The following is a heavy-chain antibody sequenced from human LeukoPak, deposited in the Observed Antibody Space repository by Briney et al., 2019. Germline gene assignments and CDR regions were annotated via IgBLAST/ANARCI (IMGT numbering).Heavy chain of an antibody. CDR1: GVXLSNYG. Sequence: LSXXVSGVXLSNYGMXWVRQAQGKGLEWVAGLSDRGGRTNYADSVKGRFTISRDNYKNTLYLQMNSLRVEHTAVYFCAKRGVVIRVILVGFHKEAYYFDSWGQGALVTVSS. V-gene: IGHV3-23*01. CDR2: LSDRGGRT. CDR3: AKRGVVIRVILVGFHKEAYYFDS. D-gene: IGHD3-22*01. J-gene: IGHJ4*02.